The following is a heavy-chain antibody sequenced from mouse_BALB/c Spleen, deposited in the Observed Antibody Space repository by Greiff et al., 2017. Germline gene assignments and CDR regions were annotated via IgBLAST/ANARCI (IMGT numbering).Heavy chain of an antibody. CDR2: IDPANGNT. J-gene: IGHJ3*01. CDR1: GFNIKDTY. D-gene: IGHD2-4*01. V-gene: IGHV14-3*02. Sequence: DVKLQESGAELVKPGASVKLSCTASGFNIKDTYMHWVKQRPEQGLEWIGRIDPANGNTKYDPKFQGKATITADTSSNTAYLQLSSLTSEDTAVYYCARGYDYDEAWFAYWGQGTLVTVSA. CDR3: ARGYDYDEAWFAY.